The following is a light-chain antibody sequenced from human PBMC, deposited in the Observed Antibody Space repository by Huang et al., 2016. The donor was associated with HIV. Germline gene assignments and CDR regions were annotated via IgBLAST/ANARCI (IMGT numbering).Light chain of an antibody. V-gene: IGKV3-15*01. CDR3: QQYNTWPPWA. CDR2: GAS. CDR1: QTVNSN. Sequence: EILMTQSPVTLAVSPGESATLSCRASQTVNSNLAWYQHKRGQPPRLLIFGASSRSAGIPDRFSGSGSGTEFTLTISSLQSEDFAVYSCQQYNTWPPWAFGQGTTVEI. J-gene: IGKJ1*01.